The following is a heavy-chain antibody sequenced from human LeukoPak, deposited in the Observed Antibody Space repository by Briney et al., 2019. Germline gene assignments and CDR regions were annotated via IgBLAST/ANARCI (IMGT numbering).Heavy chain of an antibody. CDR2: IFYSGST. D-gene: IGHD4-17*01. J-gene: IGHJ4*02. CDR3: ASSYGDAKYYFGY. V-gene: IGHV4-61*01. CDR1: GGSISSGSYY. Sequence: SETLSLTCTVSGGSISSGSYYWSWIRQPPGKGLEWIGNIFYSGSTNNNPSLKSRVTISVDTSKNRFSLKLTSVTAADTAVYYCASSYGDAKYYFGYWGQGTLVTVSS.